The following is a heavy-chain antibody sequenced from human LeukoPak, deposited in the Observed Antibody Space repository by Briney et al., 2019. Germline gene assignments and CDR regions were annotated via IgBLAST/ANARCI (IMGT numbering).Heavy chain of an antibody. CDR3: ARGRLWFGSRHTELNY. CDR1: GFTFSSYG. V-gene: IGHV3-33*01. D-gene: IGHD3-10*01. Sequence: GGSLRLSCAASGFTFSSYGMHWVRQAPGKGLEWVAVIWYDGSNKYYADSVKGRFTISRDNSKNTLYLQMNSLRSDDTAVYYCARGRLWFGSRHTELNYWGQGTLVTVSS. J-gene: IGHJ4*02. CDR2: IWYDGSNK.